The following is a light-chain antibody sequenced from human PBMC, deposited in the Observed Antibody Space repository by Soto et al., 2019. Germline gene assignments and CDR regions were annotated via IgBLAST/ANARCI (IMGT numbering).Light chain of an antibody. CDR2: AAS. CDR1: QSIGKY. CDR3: QQTYNTPLT. Sequence: DIQMTQSPSSLSASVGDRVTITCRASQSIGKYLSWVQQTPGNAPKLLIYAASGLQSGVPSRFSGSGSGTDFTLTINSLQREDFATYYCQQTYNTPLTFGGGTRVDI. V-gene: IGKV1-39*01. J-gene: IGKJ4*01.